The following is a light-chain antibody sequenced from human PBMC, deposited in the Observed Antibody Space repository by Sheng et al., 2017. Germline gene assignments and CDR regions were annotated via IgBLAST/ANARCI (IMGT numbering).Light chain of an antibody. V-gene: IGKV3-11*01. J-gene: IGKJ4*01. CDR2: DAS. CDR1: QSVSSN. CDR3: QQRSNWLT. Sequence: EIVITQSPATLSVSPGERATLSCRTSQSVSSNVAWYQQKPGQAPRLLIYDASNRATGIPARFSGSGSGTDFTITISSLEPEDFAVYYCQQRSNWLTFGGGTKVEIK.